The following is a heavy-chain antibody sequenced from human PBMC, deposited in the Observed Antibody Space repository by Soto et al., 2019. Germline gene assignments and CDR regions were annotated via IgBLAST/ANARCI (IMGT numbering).Heavy chain of an antibody. D-gene: IGHD6-19*01. Sequence: QVQLVESGGGVVQPGTSLRLSCAASGFTFSSYGMHWVRQAPGKGLEWVAVIPYDGTNTYYADSVKGRFTISRDNSKNTLYLQMNSLRAEDTAVYYWAKMGRSSGWYNWFDPWGKGTLVTVSS. CDR1: GFTFSSYG. CDR2: IPYDGTNT. J-gene: IGHJ5*02. CDR3: AKMGRSSGWYNWFDP. V-gene: IGHV3-30*18.